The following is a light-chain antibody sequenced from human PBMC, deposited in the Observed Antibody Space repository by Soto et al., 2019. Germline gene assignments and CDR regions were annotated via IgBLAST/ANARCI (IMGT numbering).Light chain of an antibody. Sequence: EIVLTQSPGTLSLSPGEGATLSCRASQSINSFLAWYQQRRGQAPRLLIHGASNRATGITDRFSGSGSGTDFTLTISILEPEDCAVYYCQQYGGSPRTFGQGTKVEVK. CDR1: QSINSF. CDR2: GAS. CDR3: QQYGGSPRT. J-gene: IGKJ1*01. V-gene: IGKV3-20*01.